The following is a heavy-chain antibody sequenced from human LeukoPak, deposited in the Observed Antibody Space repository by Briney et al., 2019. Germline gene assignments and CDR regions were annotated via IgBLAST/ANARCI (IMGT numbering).Heavy chain of an antibody. CDR3: ARGDFTIPKTYYFGY. CDR2: IYTTGSP. Sequence: SETLSLTCTVSGVSISSSYWSWIRQPAGKGLEWIGCIYTTGSPNYNPSLKSRVTISVDTSKNQFSLKLSSVTAADTAVYYCARGDFTIPKTYYFGYWGQGTLVTVSS. J-gene: IGHJ4*02. D-gene: IGHD3-9*01. CDR1: GVSISSSY. V-gene: IGHV4-4*07.